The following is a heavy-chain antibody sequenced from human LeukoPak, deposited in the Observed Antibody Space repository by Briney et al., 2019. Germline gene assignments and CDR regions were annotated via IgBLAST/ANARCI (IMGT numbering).Heavy chain of an antibody. CDR3: AKWELYSGFYYIDY. CDR2: IKPDGSLI. Sequence: GGSLRLSCAASGFTFSSYWLTWVRQGPGKGLEWVANIKPDGSLIYYVDSVKGRFTISRDNAKNSLYLQMNSLRAEDTAVYYCAKWELYSGFYYIDYWGQGTLATVSS. CDR1: GFTFSSYW. J-gene: IGHJ4*02. V-gene: IGHV3-7*01. D-gene: IGHD1-26*01.